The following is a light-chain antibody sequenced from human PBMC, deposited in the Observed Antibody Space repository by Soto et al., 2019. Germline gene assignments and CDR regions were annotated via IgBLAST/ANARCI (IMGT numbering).Light chain of an antibody. CDR3: QQFDGSRPAFT. Sequence: ESLLTQSPGTLSLSPGERATLSCRASQTVNSRHLYWYQHKPGQAPRLLIYGASIRAAGIPDRFSGSWSGADFSLTITRLEPEDSAVYYCQQFDGSRPAFTFGQGTKLEI. J-gene: IGKJ2*01. CDR2: GAS. CDR1: QTVNSRH. V-gene: IGKV3-20*01.